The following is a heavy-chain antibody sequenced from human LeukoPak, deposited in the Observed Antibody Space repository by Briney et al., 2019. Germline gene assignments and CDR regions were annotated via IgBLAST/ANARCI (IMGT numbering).Heavy chain of an antibody. V-gene: IGHV3-30*18. Sequence: PGGSLRLSCAASGFTFSSHGMHWVRQAPGKGLEWVAVISYDGSNKYYVDSVQGRFTVSRDNSKNTLYLQMKSLRAEDTAVYYCAKDSFFYDSSGYYGIDYWGQGTRVTVSS. D-gene: IGHD3-22*01. J-gene: IGHJ4*02. CDR3: AKDSFFYDSSGYYGIDY. CDR2: ISYDGSNK. CDR1: GFTFSSHG.